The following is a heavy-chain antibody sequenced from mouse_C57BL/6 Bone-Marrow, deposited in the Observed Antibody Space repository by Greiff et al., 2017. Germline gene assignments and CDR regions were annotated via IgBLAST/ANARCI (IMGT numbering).Heavy chain of an antibody. J-gene: IGHJ4*01. CDR3: TRSCNSYDAMDY. CDR2: IDPETGGT. Sequence: VHLVESGAELVRPGASVTLSCKASGYTFTDYEMHWVKQTPVHGLEWIGAIDPETGGTAYNQKFKGKAILTADKSSSTAYLELRSLTSEDSAVYYCTRSCNSYDAMDYWGQGTSVTVSS. V-gene: IGHV1-15*01. D-gene: IGHD2-1*01. CDR1: GYTFTDYE.